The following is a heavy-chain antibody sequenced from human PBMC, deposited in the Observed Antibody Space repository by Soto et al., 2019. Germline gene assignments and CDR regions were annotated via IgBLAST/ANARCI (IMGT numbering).Heavy chain of an antibody. CDR1: GFSFYNYW. CDR3: ARGSSNAFDM. CDR2: IKPDGSDK. V-gene: IGHV3-7*02. J-gene: IGHJ3*02. Sequence: EVQLVESGGGLVQPGESLRLSCAASGFSFYNYWMNWVRQAPGKGPEWVANIKPDGSDKNYVASVKGRFTISRDNAKNSLFLQMNSLRAEDTAVYYCARGSSNAFDMWGQGTMVTVSS.